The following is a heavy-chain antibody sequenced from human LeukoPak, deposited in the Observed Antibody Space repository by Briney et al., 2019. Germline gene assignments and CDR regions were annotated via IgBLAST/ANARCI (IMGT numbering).Heavy chain of an antibody. CDR3: AREDTGVAFDI. D-gene: IGHD2-8*01. CDR1: RFTFSSYE. J-gene: IGHJ3*02. Sequence: GGSLRLFCAASRFTFSSYEMNWVRQAPGKGLEWVSYISGSGIKHYADSVEGRFTISRDNAKNSLYLQMNSLRVEDTAVYYCAREDTGVAFDIRGQGTTVTV. CDR2: ISGSGIK. V-gene: IGHV3-48*03.